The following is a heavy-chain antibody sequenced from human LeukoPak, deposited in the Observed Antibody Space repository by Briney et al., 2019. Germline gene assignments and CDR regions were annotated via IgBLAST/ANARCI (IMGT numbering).Heavy chain of an antibody. CDR3: ATGAAAVIDAFDI. CDR1: GYTFTSYG. Sequence: VKVSCKASGYTFTSYGISWVRQAPGQGLGWMGWISAYNGNTNYAQKLQGRVTMTTDTSTSTAYMELRSLRSDDTAVYYCATGAAAVIDAFDIWGQGTMVTVSS. D-gene: IGHD6-13*01. CDR2: ISAYNGNT. J-gene: IGHJ3*02. V-gene: IGHV1-18*01.